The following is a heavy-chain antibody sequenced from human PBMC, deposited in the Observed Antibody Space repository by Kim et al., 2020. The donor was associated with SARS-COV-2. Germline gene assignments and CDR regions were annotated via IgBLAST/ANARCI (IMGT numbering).Heavy chain of an antibody. CDR1: GGAISSGGYY. J-gene: IGHJ5*02. D-gene: IGHD7-27*01. Sequence: SETLSLTCTVSGGAISSGGYYWSWIRQHPGKGLEWIGYISYSGNIFSNPSLKSRLTISSDTSKNQFALKLTSVTAADTAVYFCARVNWGSGWFDPWGRG. V-gene: IGHV4-31*03. CDR3: ARVNWGSGWFDP. CDR2: ISYSGNI.